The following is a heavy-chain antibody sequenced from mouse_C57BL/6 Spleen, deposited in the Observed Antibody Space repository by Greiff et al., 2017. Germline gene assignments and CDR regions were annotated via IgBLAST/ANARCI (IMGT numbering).Heavy chain of an antibody. D-gene: IGHD4-1*01. Sequence: QVQLQQPGAELVKPGASVKLSCKASGYTFTSYWMHWVKQRPGQGLEWIGMIHPNSGSTNYNEKFKSKATLTVDKSSSTAYMQLSSLTSEDSAVXYCARSGTGAWFAYWGQGTLVTVSA. CDR3: ARSGTGAWFAY. V-gene: IGHV1-64*01. CDR2: IHPNSGST. J-gene: IGHJ3*01. CDR1: GYTFTSYW.